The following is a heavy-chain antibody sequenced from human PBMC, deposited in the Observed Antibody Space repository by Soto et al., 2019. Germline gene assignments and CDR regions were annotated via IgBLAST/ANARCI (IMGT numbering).Heavy chain of an antibody. V-gene: IGHV1-46*01. J-gene: IGHJ3*01. CDR2: INPTSDYT. D-gene: IGHD5-12*01. Sequence: QVQLVQSGAEVKQPGASVKISCKASGYTLSSNYLHWVRQAPGQGLEWMGMINPTSDYTNFAQNFTGRVLLSKDASTSTVYMELTTLRLDDRAVYFCARGGPTINALDLWGQGTMVAVSS. CDR3: ARGGPTINALDL. CDR1: GYTLSSNY.